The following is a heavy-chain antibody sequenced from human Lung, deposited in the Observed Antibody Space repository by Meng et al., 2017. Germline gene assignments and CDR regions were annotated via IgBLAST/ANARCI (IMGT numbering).Heavy chain of an antibody. V-gene: IGHV4-34*01. Sequence: QAPLQQCGAALLEPAETLSLTCVVAGGSFSDYYWSGIRQPPGKGLEWIGEVIHSGSTNYNPSLESRATISVDTSQNNLSLKLSSVTAADSAVYYCARGPTTMAHDFDYWGQGTLVTVSS. CDR3: ARGPTTMAHDFDY. D-gene: IGHD4-11*01. CDR2: VIHSGST. CDR1: GGSFSDYY. J-gene: IGHJ4*02.